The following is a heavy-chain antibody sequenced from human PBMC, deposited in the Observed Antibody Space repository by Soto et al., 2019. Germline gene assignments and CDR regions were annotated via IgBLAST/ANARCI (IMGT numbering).Heavy chain of an antibody. D-gene: IGHD5-18*01. V-gene: IGHV4-59*01. CDR3: ARGADGTAMANFDY. J-gene: IGHJ4*02. CDR1: GGSISSYY. CDR2: IYYSGST. Sequence: SETLSLTCTVSGGSISSYYWSWIRQPPGKGLEWIGYIYYSGSTNYNPSLKSRVTISVDTSKNQFSLKLSSVTAADTAVYYCARGADGTAMANFDYWGQGTLVTVSS.